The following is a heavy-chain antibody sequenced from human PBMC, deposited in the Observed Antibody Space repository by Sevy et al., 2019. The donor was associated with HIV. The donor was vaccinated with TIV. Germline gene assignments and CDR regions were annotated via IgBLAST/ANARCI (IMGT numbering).Heavy chain of an antibody. Sequence: GGSLRLSCAASGFTFSSYSMNWVRQAPGNGLEWVSSISSSSGYIYYADSVKGRFTISRDNAKNSLYLQMNSLRAEDTAVYYCARHQGSVVVTAILVGGYYYYGMDVLGQGTTVTVSS. D-gene: IGHD2-21*02. CDR3: ARHQGSVVVTAILVGGYYYYGMDV. CDR2: ISSSSGYI. V-gene: IGHV3-21*01. CDR1: GFTFSSYS. J-gene: IGHJ6*02.